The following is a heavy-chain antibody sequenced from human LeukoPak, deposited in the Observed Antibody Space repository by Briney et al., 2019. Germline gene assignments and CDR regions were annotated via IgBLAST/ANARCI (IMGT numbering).Heavy chain of an antibody. CDR3: AKDRIQQVINLFYAVDV. D-gene: IGHD5-18*01. J-gene: IGHJ6*02. CDR1: GFTFRTYG. CDR2: ISYDGNNK. V-gene: IGHV3-30*18. Sequence: HGGSLRLSCAASGFTFRTYGMHWARQAPGKGLARVAVISYDGNNKYYGDSVKGRFTISRDNSKNTLYLQMNSLRAEDTAVYYCAKDRIQQVINLFYAVDVWGQGTTVTVSS.